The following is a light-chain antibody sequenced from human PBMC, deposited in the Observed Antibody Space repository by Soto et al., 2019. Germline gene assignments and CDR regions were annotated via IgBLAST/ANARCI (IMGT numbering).Light chain of an antibody. CDR1: QSISSW. J-gene: IGKJ3*01. CDR3: QQLNSYSFT. Sequence: DIQMTQSPSSLSASVGDRVTITCRASQSISSWLAWYQQKPGKAPKLLIFDAFSLESGVPSRFSGSRSGTEFTLTISSLQPEDFATYYCQQLNSYSFTFGPGTKVDIK. CDR2: DAF. V-gene: IGKV1-5*01.